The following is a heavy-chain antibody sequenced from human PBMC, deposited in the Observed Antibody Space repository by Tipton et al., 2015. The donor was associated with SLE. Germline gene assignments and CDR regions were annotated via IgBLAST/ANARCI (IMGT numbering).Heavy chain of an antibody. CDR3: ARDGSFYYFDY. CDR2: INHSGST. V-gene: IGHV4-34*01. D-gene: IGHD2-15*01. J-gene: IGHJ4*02. CDR1: GGSFSGYY. Sequence: TLSLTCAVYGGSFSGYYWSWIRQPPGKGLEWIGEINHSGSTNSNPSLKSRVTITVDTSKNQFSLKLSSVTAADTAVYYCARDGSFYYFDYWGQGTLVTVSS.